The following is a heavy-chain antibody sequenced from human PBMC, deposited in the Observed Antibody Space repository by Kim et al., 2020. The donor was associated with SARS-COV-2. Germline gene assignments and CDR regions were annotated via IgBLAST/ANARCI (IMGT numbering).Heavy chain of an antibody. CDR1: GGSISSYY. CDR2: IYYRGST. V-gene: IGHV4-59*08. Sequence: SETLSLTCTVSGGSISSYYWSWIRQPPGKGLEWIGYIYYRGSTNYNPSLKSRVTISVDTSKNQFSLKLSSVTAADTAVYYCAREGIWSGYYTEGHWFDPWGQGTLVTVSS. CDR3: AREGIWSGYYTEGHWFDP. J-gene: IGHJ5*02. D-gene: IGHD3-3*01.